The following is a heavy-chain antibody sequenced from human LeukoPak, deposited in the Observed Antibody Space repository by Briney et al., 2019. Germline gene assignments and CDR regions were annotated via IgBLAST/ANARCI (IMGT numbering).Heavy chain of an antibody. Sequence: SETLSLTCTVSGYYISSGYYWGWIRQPPGKGLEWIGSIYHSGSTYYNPSLKSRVTISVDTSKNQFSLKLSSVTAADTAVYYCARGLGTATTGGYWGQGTLVTVSS. CDR1: GYYISSGYY. J-gene: IGHJ4*02. CDR3: ARGLGTATTGGY. D-gene: IGHD1-1*01. CDR2: IYHSGST. V-gene: IGHV4-38-2*02.